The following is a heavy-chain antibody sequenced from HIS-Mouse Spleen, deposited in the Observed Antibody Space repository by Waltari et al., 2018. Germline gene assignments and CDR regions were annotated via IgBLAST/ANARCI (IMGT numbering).Heavy chain of an antibody. V-gene: IGHV6-1*01. CDR3: ARDYRPVATIRAGGIDP. CDR2: TYQRSKWYN. Sequence: QVQLQQSGPGLVKPSQTLSLTCAISGASVSSNRAAWNWIRQSPSRGLEWLGRTYQRSKWYNDYAVSVKSRITINPDTSKNQFSLQLNSVTPEDTAVYYCARDYRPVATIRAGGIDPWGQGTLVTVSS. J-gene: IGHJ5*02. D-gene: IGHD5-12*01. CDR1: GASVSSNRAA.